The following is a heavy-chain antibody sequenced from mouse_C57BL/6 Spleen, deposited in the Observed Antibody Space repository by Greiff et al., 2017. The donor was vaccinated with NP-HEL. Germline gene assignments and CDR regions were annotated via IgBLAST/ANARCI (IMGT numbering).Heavy chain of an antibody. CDR1: GYTFTSYW. D-gene: IGHD2-3*01. CDR3: ARGAYGYYSYFDY. J-gene: IGHJ2*01. CDR2: IDPSDSYT. V-gene: IGHV1-69*01. Sequence: QVQLQQPGAELVMPGASVKLSCKASGYTFTSYWMHWVKQRPGQGLEWIGEIDPSDSYTNYNQKFKGKSTLTVDKSSSTAYMQLSSLTSEDSAVYYCARGAYGYYSYFDYWGQGTTLTVSS.